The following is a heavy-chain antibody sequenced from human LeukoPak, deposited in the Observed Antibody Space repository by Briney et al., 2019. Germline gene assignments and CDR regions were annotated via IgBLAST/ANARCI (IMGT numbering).Heavy chain of an antibody. CDR1: GGSISSYY. CDR2: SYYSGST. V-gene: IGHV4-59*01. J-gene: IGHJ3*02. Sequence: SETLSLTCTVSGGSISSYYWSWIRQTPGKGLEWIGDSYYSGSTNYNPSLKSRVTISLDTSKNQFSLKLSSVTAAVTAVYYCARDYAFDIWGQGTMVTVSS. CDR3: ARDYAFDI.